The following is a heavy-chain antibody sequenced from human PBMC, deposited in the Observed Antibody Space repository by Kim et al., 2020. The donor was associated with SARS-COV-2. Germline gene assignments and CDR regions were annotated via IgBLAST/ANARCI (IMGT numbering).Heavy chain of an antibody. Sequence: SETLSLTCAVYGGSFSGYYWSWIRQPPGKGLEWIGEINHSGSTNYNPSLKSRVTISVDTSKNQFSLKLSSVTAADTAVYYCARGFKRIRNRELDYWGQGTLVTVSS. CDR1: GGSFSGYY. V-gene: IGHV4-34*01. CDR3: ARGFKRIRNRELDY. J-gene: IGHJ4*02. D-gene: IGHD1-1*01. CDR2: INHSGST.